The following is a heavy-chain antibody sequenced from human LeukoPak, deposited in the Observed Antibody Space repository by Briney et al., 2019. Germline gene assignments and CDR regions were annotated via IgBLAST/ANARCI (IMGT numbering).Heavy chain of an antibody. CDR1: GGSISSYY. D-gene: IGHD3-3*01. V-gene: IGHV4-59*01. J-gene: IGHJ6*03. CDR3: ARAANFWSGYYPWYYYYMDV. CDR2: IYYSGST. Sequence: SETLSLTCTVSGGSISSYYWSWIRQPPGKGLEWIGYIYYSGSTNYNPSLKSRVTISVDTSKNQFSLKLSSVTAADTAVYYCARAANFWSGYYPWYYYYMDVWGKGTTVTVSS.